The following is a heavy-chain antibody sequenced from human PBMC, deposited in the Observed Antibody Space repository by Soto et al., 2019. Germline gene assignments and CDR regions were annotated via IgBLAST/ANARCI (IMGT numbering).Heavy chain of an antibody. Sequence: EVQLVESGGGLVQPGGALRLSCAASGFTFSRFWMHWVRQAPGKGLVWVSRINTDGSSTTYADSVKGRFNISRDNAQNTLYLQMDSLRAEDTGVYYCTRDPGAYSSTWSFYFDSWGQGTLVTVSS. CDR3: TRDPGAYSSTWSFYFDS. D-gene: IGHD6-13*01. V-gene: IGHV3-74*01. J-gene: IGHJ4*02. CDR1: GFTFSRFW. CDR2: INTDGSST.